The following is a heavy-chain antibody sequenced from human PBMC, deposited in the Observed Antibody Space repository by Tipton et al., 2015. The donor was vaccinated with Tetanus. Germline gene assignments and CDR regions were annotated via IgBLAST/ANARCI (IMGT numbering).Heavy chain of an antibody. CDR2: INHRGGT. CDR3: ASLPKHWLAPRGAP. Sequence: TLSLTCGVSGGSFSGNYWSWVRQAPGNGLEWIGEINHRGGTMYNPSLKSRVTISGDTSKNQFSLNLTSVTAADTAVYYCASLPKHWLAPRGAPWGQGTLVTVSS. J-gene: IGHJ5*02. D-gene: IGHD6-19*01. CDR1: GGSFSGNY. V-gene: IGHV4-34*01.